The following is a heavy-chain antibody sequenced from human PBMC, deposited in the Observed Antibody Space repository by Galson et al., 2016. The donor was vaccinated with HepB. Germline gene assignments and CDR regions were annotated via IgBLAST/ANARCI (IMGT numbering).Heavy chain of an antibody. Sequence: SLRLSCAASGFTFSSYAMTWVRQAPGKGLERVSGITTSGDRTLSADSVKGRFTVSRDNSKNTLFLQMNGLRAEDTAVYYCAKDRYGAYPDSFDYWGQGTLVTVS. V-gene: IGHV3-23*01. D-gene: IGHD5-12*01. CDR3: AKDRYGAYPDSFDY. J-gene: IGHJ4*02. CDR1: GFTFSSYA. CDR2: ITTSGDRT.